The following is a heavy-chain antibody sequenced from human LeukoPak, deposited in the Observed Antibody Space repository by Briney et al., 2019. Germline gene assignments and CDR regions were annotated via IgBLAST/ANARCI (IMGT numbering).Heavy chain of an antibody. CDR3: ARDVPVDDVFDL. V-gene: IGHV3-7*01. J-gene: IGHJ3*01. CDR2: IKQDGSEK. CDR1: GFTFSNYW. Sequence: GGSLRLSCAASGFTFSNYWVTWVRQAPGKGLEWVANIKQDGSEKYYVDSVKGRFTISRDNAKNSLYLQMNSLRAEDTAVYYCARDVPVDDVFDLWGQGTVVTVSS.